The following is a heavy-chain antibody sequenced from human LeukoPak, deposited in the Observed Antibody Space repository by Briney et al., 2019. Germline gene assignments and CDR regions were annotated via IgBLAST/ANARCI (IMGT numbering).Heavy chain of an antibody. J-gene: IGHJ5*02. Sequence: GGSLRVSCAASGFTFSNCDMHWVRQAPGKGLEWVAFIRYDGSNKYYADSVKGRFTISRDNSKNTLYVQMNSLRPEDTAIYYGVYGTGSGRGKNCFDPWGQGTLVTVSA. CDR3: VYGTGSGRGKNCFDP. CDR1: GFTFSNCD. D-gene: IGHD3-3*01. V-gene: IGHV3-30*02. CDR2: IRYDGSNK.